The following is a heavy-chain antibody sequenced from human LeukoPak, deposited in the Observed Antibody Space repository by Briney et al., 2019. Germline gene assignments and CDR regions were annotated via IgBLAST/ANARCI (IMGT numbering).Heavy chain of an antibody. J-gene: IGHJ6*02. CDR1: GGSISSDY. CDR3: VGVSVVYGMDG. V-gene: IGHV4-59*01. CDR2: MYYTGST. Sequence: NPSETLSLTCSVSGGSISSDYWAWIRQPPGKGLDWIGYMYYTGSTNYNPSLKSRVTISLATSKKQFSLKLSSVTAADTAVYYCVGVSVVYGMDGGGRGTTVTISS.